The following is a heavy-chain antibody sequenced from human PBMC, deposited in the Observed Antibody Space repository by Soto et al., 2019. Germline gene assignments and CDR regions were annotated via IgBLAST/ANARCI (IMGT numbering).Heavy chain of an antibody. J-gene: IGHJ4*02. D-gene: IGHD1-1*01. Sequence: SETLSLTCTVSGGSISPYYWTWIRQPPGKGLEWIGEMHHSGFIHYNASLKSRATFSVDKSRNQFSLQLTSVTAADTALYFCARHDNMTLGSQYLDSWGPGNLVTVSS. CDR3: ARHDNMTLGSQYLDS. CDR1: GGSISPYY. CDR2: MHHSGFI. V-gene: IGHV4-59*12.